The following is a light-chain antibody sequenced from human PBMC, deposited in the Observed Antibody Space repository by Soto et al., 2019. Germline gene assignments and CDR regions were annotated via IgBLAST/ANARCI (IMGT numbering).Light chain of an antibody. Sequence: QSVLTQPPSASGTPGQRVTISCSGSNSNIGSHTVNWYQQLPGTAPKLLIYSNSQRPLGVPVRSSGSKSGTSASLAISGLQSEDEADYYCASWDDNPQVFGLGTKLTVL. J-gene: IGLJ1*01. CDR1: NSNIGSHT. CDR3: ASWDDNPQV. V-gene: IGLV1-44*01. CDR2: SNS.